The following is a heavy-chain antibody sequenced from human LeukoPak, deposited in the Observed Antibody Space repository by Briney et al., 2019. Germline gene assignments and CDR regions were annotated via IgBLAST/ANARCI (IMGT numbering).Heavy chain of an antibody. Sequence: GGSLRLSCAASGFTFNKYAMSWVRQAPGKGLEWVSAISSSGGSTYYADSVKGRFAISRDNSKNTLYLQMNSLRAEDTAVYYCAKDGRMLSLFWFGELPYYFDSWGQGTLVTVSS. D-gene: IGHD3-10*01. CDR1: GFTFNKYA. CDR2: ISSSGGST. V-gene: IGHV3-23*01. J-gene: IGHJ4*02. CDR3: AKDGRMLSLFWFGELPYYFDS.